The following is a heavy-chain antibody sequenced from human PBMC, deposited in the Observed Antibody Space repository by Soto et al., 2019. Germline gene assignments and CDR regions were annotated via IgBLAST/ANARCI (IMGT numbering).Heavy chain of an antibody. Sequence: GGSLRLSCTASGFTFGDYAMSWFRQAPGKGLEWVGFIRSKAYGGTTEYAASVKGRFTISRDDSKSIAYLQMNSLKTEDTAVYYCTRGCSSTSCYYYYYGMDVWGQGTTVTVSS. J-gene: IGHJ6*02. D-gene: IGHD2-2*01. V-gene: IGHV3-49*03. CDR3: TRGCSSTSCYYYYYGMDV. CDR1: GFTFGDYA. CDR2: IRSKAYGGTT.